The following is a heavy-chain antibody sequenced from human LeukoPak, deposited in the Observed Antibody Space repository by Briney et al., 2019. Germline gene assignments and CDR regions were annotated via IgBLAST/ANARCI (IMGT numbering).Heavy chain of an antibody. CDR2: IIPILDIA. V-gene: IGHV1-69*04. CDR1: GGTFSSYA. D-gene: IGHD6-13*01. J-gene: IGHJ5*02. Sequence: ASVKVSCKASGGTFSSYAISWVRQAPGQGLEWMGRIIPILDIANYAQKFQGRVTITADKSTSTAYMELSSLRSEDTAVYYCARDHPGASSSWYEDWFDPWGQGTLVTVSS. CDR3: ARDHPGASSSWYEDWFDP.